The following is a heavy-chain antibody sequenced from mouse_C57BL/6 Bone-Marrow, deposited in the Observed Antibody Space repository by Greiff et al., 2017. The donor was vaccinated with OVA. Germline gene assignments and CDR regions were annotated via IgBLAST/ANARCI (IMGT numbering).Heavy chain of an antibody. D-gene: IGHD2-4*01. CDR3: ARYDYHWYFDV. J-gene: IGHJ1*03. Sequence: VQLQQPGAELVRPGTSVKLSCKASGYTFTSYWMHWVKQRPGQGLEWIGVIDPSDSYTNYNQKFKGKATLTVDTSSSTAYMQLSSLTSEDSAVSYCARYDYHWYFDVWGTGTTVTVSS. CDR1: GYTFTSYW. CDR2: IDPSDSYT. V-gene: IGHV1-59*01.